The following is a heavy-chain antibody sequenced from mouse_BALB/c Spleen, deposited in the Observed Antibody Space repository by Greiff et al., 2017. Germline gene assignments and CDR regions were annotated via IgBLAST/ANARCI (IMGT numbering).Heavy chain of an antibody. CDR1: GFTFSSYT. Sequence: EVQLVESGAGLVQPGGSLKLSCAASGFTFSSYTMSWVRQTPEKRLEWVAYICNGGGSTYYPDTVKGRFTISRDNAKNTLYLQMSSLKSEDTAMYYCARDGGLRGHFDYWGQGTTLTVSS. CDR3: ARDGGLRGHFDY. J-gene: IGHJ2*01. V-gene: IGHV5-12-2*01. D-gene: IGHD2-4*01. CDR2: ICNGGGST.